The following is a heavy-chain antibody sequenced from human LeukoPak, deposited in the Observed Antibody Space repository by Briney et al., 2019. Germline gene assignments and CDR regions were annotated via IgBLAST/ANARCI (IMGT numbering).Heavy chain of an antibody. Sequence: GGSLRLSCAASGFTVSSNYMSWVRQAPGEGLEWVASISGGSSHIHYADSVKGRFTIFRDNAKNSLHLQMNSLRAEDTAVYYCARGGDYRNYASFSRNDYWGQGTLVTVSS. CDR1: GFTVSSNY. CDR2: ISGGSSHI. CDR3: ARGGDYRNYASFSRNDY. J-gene: IGHJ4*02. D-gene: IGHD4-11*01. V-gene: IGHV3-21*01.